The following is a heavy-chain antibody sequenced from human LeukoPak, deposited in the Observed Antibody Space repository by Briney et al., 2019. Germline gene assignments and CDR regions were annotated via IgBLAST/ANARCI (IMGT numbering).Heavy chain of an antibody. J-gene: IGHJ4*02. D-gene: IGHD2-15*01. CDR1: GFSLNTYA. Sequence: GGSLRLSHTASGFSLNTYAMTRVRQAPGKGLEWISSMSSGSRYIYYAASVSGRFTISRDNTKNSLYLLMNNLRAEDTAIYYCARDRPTGASRVFVVQWGQGTPVTVSS. CDR3: ARDRPTGASRVFVVQ. V-gene: IGHV3-21*06. CDR2: MSSGSRYI.